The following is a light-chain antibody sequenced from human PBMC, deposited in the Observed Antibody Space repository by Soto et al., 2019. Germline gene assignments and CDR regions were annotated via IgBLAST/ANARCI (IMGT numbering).Light chain of an antibody. CDR2: AAF. J-gene: IGKJ1*01. Sequence: DIQITQSPSTLSASVGDRVTITCRASQSISSWLAWYQQKPGKAPKLLIYAAFTLQTGVSSRFIGSGSRTDFTLAISSLQPEDSATYYCLQDINYPWTFGQGTKVDIK. CDR3: LQDINYPWT. CDR1: QSISSW. V-gene: IGKV1-5*01.